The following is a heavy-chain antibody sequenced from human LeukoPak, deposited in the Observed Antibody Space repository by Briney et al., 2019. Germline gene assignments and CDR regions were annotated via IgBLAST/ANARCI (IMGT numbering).Heavy chain of an antibody. Sequence: SLRLSCAASGFTFSDYYMTWIRQAPGKRLEWVSDISSSSRNTKYADSVKARFSISRDNAKNSLYLQMNSLRAEDTAVYYCARDLYGNNRVQDYWGQGTLVTVSS. V-gene: IGHV3-11*05. CDR1: GFTFSDYY. CDR2: ISSSSRNT. J-gene: IGHJ4*02. CDR3: ARDLYGNNRVQDY. D-gene: IGHD1-14*01.